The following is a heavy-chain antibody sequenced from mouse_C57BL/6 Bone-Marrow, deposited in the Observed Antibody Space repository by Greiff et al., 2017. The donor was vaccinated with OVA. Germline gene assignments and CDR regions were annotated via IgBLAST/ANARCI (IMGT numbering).Heavy chain of an antibody. CDR3: ERACYLAY. CDR2: IYPRSGNT. J-gene: IGHJ3*01. CDR1: GYTFTSYG. D-gene: IGHD2-12*01. V-gene: IGHV1-81*01. Sequence: QVQLQQPGAELARPGASVKLSCKASGYTFTSYGISWVKQRTGQGLEWIGEIYPRSGNTYYNEKFKGKATLTADKSSSTAYMELSSLTSAASAVCFCERACYLAYWGQGTLVTVSA.